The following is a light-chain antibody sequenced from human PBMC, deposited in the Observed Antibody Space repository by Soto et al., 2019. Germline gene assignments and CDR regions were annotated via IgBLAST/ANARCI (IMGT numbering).Light chain of an antibody. Sequence: EIVLTQSPGTLSLSPGERATLSCRASQSVTSNYIAWYQQKPGQAPRLLIFGASIRDTGIPDRFSGRGSGTVFTLTISRLEPEDFAAYYCQQYGSSPGTFGPGTKVEIK. CDR3: QQYGSSPGT. J-gene: IGKJ1*01. CDR2: GAS. CDR1: QSVTSNY. V-gene: IGKV3-20*01.